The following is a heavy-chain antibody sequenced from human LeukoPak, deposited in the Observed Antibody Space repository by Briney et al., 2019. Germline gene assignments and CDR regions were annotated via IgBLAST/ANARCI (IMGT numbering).Heavy chain of an antibody. D-gene: IGHD6-19*01. J-gene: IGHJ3*02. V-gene: IGHV7-4-1*02. CDR2: INTNTGNP. Sequence: ASVKVSCKASGYTFTGYYIHWVRQAPGQGLEWMGWINTNTGNPTYAQGFTGRFVFSLDTSVSTAYLQISSLKAEDTAVYYCARYFPYSSGREYAFDIWGQGTMVTVSS. CDR3: ARYFPYSSGREYAFDI. CDR1: GYTFTGYY.